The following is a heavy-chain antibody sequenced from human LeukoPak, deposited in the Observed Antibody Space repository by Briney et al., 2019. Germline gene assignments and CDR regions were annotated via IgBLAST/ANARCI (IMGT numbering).Heavy chain of an antibody. CDR3: ARIAGYSSGRQDY. Sequence: PGGSLRLSCAASGFTFSSYAMHWVRQAPGKGLERVAVISYDGSNKYYADSVKGRFTISRDNSKNTLYLQMNSLRAEDTAVYYCARIAGYSSGRQDYWGQGTLVTVSS. V-gene: IGHV3-30-3*01. J-gene: IGHJ4*02. CDR2: ISYDGSNK. CDR1: GFTFSSYA. D-gene: IGHD6-19*01.